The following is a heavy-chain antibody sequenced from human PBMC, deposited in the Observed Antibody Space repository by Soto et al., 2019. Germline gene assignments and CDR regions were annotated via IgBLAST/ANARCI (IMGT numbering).Heavy chain of an antibody. Sequence: ASVKVSCKASGYTFTSYGISWVRQAPGQGLEWMGWISAYNGNTNYAQKLQGRVTMTTDTSTSTAYMELRSRRSDDTAVYYCARVTWGYGMDVWGQGTTVTVSS. V-gene: IGHV1-18*01. CDR3: ARVTWGYGMDV. CDR2: ISAYNGNT. D-gene: IGHD3-16*01. CDR1: GYTFTSYG. J-gene: IGHJ6*02.